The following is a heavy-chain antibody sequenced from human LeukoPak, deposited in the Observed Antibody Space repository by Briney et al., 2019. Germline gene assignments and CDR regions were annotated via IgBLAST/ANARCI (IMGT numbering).Heavy chain of an antibody. V-gene: IGHV3-23*01. CDR1: GITFSSYG. D-gene: IGHD2-15*01. CDR2: ISSTGGTT. CDR3: AKNGDRGAYCTGGTCYPYFYYYMDV. Sequence: GGSLRLSCAASGITFSSYGMSWVRQAPGKGLEWVSSISSTGGTTYYADSVKGRFTISRDNSKNTLYLQMNSLRAEDTAIYYCAKNGDRGAYCTGGTCYPYFYYYMDVWGRGTTVAISS. J-gene: IGHJ6*03.